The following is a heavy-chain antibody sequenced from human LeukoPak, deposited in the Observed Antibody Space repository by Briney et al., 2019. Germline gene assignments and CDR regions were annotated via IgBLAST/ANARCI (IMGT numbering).Heavy chain of an antibody. CDR3: ARAWGYYDSSGYYRPFDY. CDR2: IIPVFDTA. J-gene: IGHJ4*02. CDR1: GDTFSNYD. Sequence: ASVKVSCKASGDTFSNYDVTWVRQAPGQGLEWMGRIIPVFDTAKYAQNFQGRVTMTTDESSSTAYMELSRLRSDDTAVYYCARAWGYYDSSGYYRPFDYWGQGTLVTVSS. V-gene: IGHV1-69*05. D-gene: IGHD3-22*01.